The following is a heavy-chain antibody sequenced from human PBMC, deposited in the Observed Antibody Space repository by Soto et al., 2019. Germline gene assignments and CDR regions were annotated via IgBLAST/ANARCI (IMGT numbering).Heavy chain of an antibody. CDR1: GFTFGSYA. V-gene: IGHV3-23*01. Sequence: EVQLLESGGGLVQPGESLRLSCAASGFTFGSYAMSWVRQAPGKGLEWVAAISGRGDNTYYTDSVEGRFTISRDNARHALQLQMNSLRAEATAVHVWAKDLGKGGGSVVGNCGRGNQVTVPS. J-gene: IGHJ4*02. CDR3: AKDLGKGGGSVVGN. D-gene: IGHD1-26*01. CDR2: ISGRGDNT.